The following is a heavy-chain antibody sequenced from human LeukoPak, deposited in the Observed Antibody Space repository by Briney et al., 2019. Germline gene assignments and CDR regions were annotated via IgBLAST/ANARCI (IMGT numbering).Heavy chain of an antibody. Sequence: TGGSLRLSCAASGFPFSSHWMHWVRQAPEKGLVGVSHINADGSATYYAASVKGRFTLSRDNAKNTLYLQMHSPTAEDTGVYYCVRGALRDCSYTSCTRGNWFDPWGQGTLVTVSS. CDR3: VRGALRDCSYTSCTRGNWFDP. D-gene: IGHD2-2*01. J-gene: IGHJ5*02. CDR1: GFPFSSHW. V-gene: IGHV3-74*01. CDR2: INADGSAT.